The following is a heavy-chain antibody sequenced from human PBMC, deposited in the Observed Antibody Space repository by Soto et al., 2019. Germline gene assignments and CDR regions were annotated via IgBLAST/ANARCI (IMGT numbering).Heavy chain of an antibody. D-gene: IGHD5-12*01. J-gene: IGHJ4*02. CDR2: IYYSGST. CDR1: GGSISSYY. Sequence: SETLSLTCTVSGGSISSYYWSWIRQPPGKGLEWIGYIYYSGSTNYNPSLKSRVTISVDTSKNQFSLKLNSMTAADTAVYYCAGRSGYDFPYYFDYWGQGTLVTSPQ. CDR3: AGRSGYDFPYYFDY. V-gene: IGHV4-59*08.